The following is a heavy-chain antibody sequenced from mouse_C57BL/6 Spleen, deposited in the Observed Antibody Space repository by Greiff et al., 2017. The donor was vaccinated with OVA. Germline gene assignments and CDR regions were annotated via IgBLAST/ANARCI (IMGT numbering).Heavy chain of an antibody. Sequence: QVQLQQPGAELVRPGTSVKLSCKASGYTFTSYWMHWVKQRPGQGLEWIGVIDPSDSYTNYNQKFKGKATLTVDTSSSTAYMQLSSLTSEDSAVYYCARRLYYGSSLYYAMDYWGQGTSVTVSS. CDR3: ARRLYYGSSLYYAMDY. J-gene: IGHJ4*01. CDR2: IDPSDSYT. V-gene: IGHV1-59*01. CDR1: GYTFTSYW. D-gene: IGHD1-1*01.